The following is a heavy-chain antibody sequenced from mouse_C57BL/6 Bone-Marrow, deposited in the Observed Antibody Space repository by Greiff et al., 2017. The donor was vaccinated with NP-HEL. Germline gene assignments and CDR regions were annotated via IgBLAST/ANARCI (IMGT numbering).Heavy chain of an antibody. J-gene: IGHJ3*01. V-gene: IGHV1-26*01. Sequence: VQLQQSGPELVKPGASVKISCKASGYTFTDYYMNWVKQSHGKSLEWIGDINPNNGGNSYNQKFKDKVTLPVDKSSSTADMELRSLTTEDSAVYYCARETTVPAWFAYWGQGTLVTVSA. D-gene: IGHD1-1*01. CDR3: ARETTVPAWFAY. CDR1: GYTFTDYY. CDR2: INPNNGGN.